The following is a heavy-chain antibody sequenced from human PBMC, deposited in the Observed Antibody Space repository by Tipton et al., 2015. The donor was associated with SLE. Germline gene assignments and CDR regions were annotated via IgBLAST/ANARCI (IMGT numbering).Heavy chain of an antibody. Sequence: TLSLTCTVSGGSISSSSYYWGWIRQPPGKGLEWIGSIYYSGSTYYNPSLKSRVTISVDTSKNQFSLKLSSVTAADTAVYYCAREELRKGGAFDIWGQGTMVTVSS. V-gene: IGHV4-39*01. CDR3: AREELRKGGAFDI. CDR2: IYYSGST. D-gene: IGHD7-27*01. CDR1: GGSISSSSYY. J-gene: IGHJ3*02.